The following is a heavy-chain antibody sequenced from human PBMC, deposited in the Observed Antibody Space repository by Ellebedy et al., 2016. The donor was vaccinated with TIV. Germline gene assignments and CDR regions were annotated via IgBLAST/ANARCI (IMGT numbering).Heavy chain of an antibody. D-gene: IGHD5-24*01. CDR3: AKELPPRLSTRGRDRGGYYFDS. CDR1: GFTFSTYS. Sequence: GESLKISCSASGFTFSTYSMQWVRQPPGKGLEYVSSISSDGRNTYYADSVKGRFTISRDNSRNTLFLQMNSLRPEDTAVYYCAKELPPRLSTRGRDRGGYYFDSWGQGTLLTVSS. J-gene: IGHJ4*02. V-gene: IGHV3-64D*06. CDR2: ISSDGRNT.